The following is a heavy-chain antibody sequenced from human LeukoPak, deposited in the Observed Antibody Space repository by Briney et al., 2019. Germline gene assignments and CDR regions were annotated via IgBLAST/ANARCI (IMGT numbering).Heavy chain of an antibody. CDR1: GGTFSSYA. CDR3: ARSSSGFDFNNWFDP. V-gene: IGHV1-69*04. D-gene: IGHD5-12*01. CDR2: IIPIFGIA. Sequence: GASVKVSCKASGGTFSSYAISWVRQAPGQGLEWMGRIIPIFGIANYAQKFQGRVTITADKSTSTAYMELSSLRSEDTAVYYCARSSSGFDFNNWFDPWGHGTLVTVSS. J-gene: IGHJ5*02.